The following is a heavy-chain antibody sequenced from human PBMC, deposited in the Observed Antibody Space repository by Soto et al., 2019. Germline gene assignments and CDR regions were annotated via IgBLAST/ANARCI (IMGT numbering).Heavy chain of an antibody. CDR3: VRHCSTSVRAHLNY. V-gene: IGHV5-51*01. CDR2: THPGYSET. J-gene: IGHJ4*02. Sequence: GESLKISCKGSGYTFTNYWIGWVRQMPGKGLEWMGITHPGYSETKYSPSFEGQVTISADRSSRTADLHWSSLRASDAASYYCVRHCSTSVRAHLNYWGQGTLVTVSS. D-gene: IGHD6-13*01. CDR1: GYTFTNYW.